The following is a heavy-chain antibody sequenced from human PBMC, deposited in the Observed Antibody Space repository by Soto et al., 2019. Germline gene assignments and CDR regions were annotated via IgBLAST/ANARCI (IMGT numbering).Heavy chain of an antibody. J-gene: IGHJ4*01. D-gene: IGHD2-15*01. Sequence: GGALKMACQGTGDNFDRYWIGWVRQMPGKGLEWMAIIFPGDSDTKYSPSFQGQVTISADKSINTAYLQWSSLKASDTAMYFCARQNFAANVPDFWGPGTLVTAPQ. CDR3: ARQNFAANVPDF. CDR2: IFPGDSDT. V-gene: IGHV5-51*01. CDR1: GDNFDRYW.